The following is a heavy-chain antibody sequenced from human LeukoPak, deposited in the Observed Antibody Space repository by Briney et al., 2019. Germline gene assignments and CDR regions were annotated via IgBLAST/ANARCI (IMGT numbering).Heavy chain of an antibody. J-gene: IGHJ4*02. D-gene: IGHD3-22*01. CDR1: GYTFTSYY. Sequence: ASVKVSCKASGYTFTSYYMHWVRQAPGQGLEWMGWISAYNGNTKYAQKVQGRVTMTTDTSTSTAYMELRSLRSDDTAVYYCARDLNQYYYDSSGYHYWGQGTPVTVSS. CDR3: ARDLNQYYYDSSGYHY. V-gene: IGHV1-18*04. CDR2: ISAYNGNT.